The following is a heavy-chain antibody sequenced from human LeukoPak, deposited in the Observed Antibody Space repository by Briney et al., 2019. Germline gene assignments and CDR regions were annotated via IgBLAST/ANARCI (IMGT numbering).Heavy chain of an antibody. CDR2: IYYSGST. V-gene: IGHV4-59*12. CDR1: GGSISSYY. CDR3: ARGGDDYSNYEGDFDY. Sequence: KASETLSLTCTVSGGSISSYYWSWIRQPPGKGLEWIGYIYYSGSTNYNPSLKSRVTISVDTSKNQFSLKLSSVTAADTAVYYCARGGDDYSNYEGDFDYWGQGTLVTVSS. J-gene: IGHJ4*02. D-gene: IGHD4-11*01.